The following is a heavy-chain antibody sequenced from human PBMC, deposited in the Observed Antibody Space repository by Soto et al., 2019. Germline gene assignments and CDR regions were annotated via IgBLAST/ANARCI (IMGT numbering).Heavy chain of an antibody. J-gene: IGHJ3*02. CDR1: GYSFTSYW. CDR3: ARQGHWSIGSNSPGDAFEI. V-gene: IGHV5-51*01. D-gene: IGHD3-22*01. Sequence: PGESLKISCKCSGYSFTSYWIGWVRQMPGKGLEWMGIIYPGDSDTRYSPSFQGQVIISADKSISTAYLQWSSLKASDTAMYYCARQGHWSIGSNSPGDAFEIWGQGTMVTVSS. CDR2: IYPGDSDT.